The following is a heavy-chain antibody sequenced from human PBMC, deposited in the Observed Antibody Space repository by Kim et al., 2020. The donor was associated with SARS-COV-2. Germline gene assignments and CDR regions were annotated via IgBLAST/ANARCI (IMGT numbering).Heavy chain of an antibody. CDR3: ARTASYGMDV. CDR2: NT. V-gene: IGHV1-18*01. Sequence: NTNYAQKRQGRVTMTTDTSTSTAYMELRSLRSDDTAVYYCARTASYGMDVWGQGTTVTVSS. D-gene: IGHD2-21*02. J-gene: IGHJ6*02.